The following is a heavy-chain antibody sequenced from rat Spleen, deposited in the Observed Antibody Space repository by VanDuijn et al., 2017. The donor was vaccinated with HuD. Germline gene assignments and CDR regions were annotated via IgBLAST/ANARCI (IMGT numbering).Heavy chain of an antibody. CDR1: GFIFRNYD. CDR2: ISPSGGTT. D-gene: IGHD1-11*01. J-gene: IGHJ2*01. Sequence: EVQLVESGGGLVQPGRSLKLSCAASGFIFRNYDMVWVRQAPTKGLEWVAAISPSGGTTYYRDSVKGRFTVSRDNAENTVYLQMSSLRSEDTATYYCARHEDYGGYSKDYFEYWGQGVMVTVSS. V-gene: IGHV5S13*01. CDR3: ARHEDYGGYSKDYFEY.